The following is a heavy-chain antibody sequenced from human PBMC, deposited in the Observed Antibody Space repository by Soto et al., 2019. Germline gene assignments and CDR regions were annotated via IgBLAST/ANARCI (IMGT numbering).Heavy chain of an antibody. CDR1: GFTFSTYS. J-gene: IGHJ4*02. D-gene: IGHD5-12*01. CDR2: IGTAGDT. CDR3: ARWLRDYRFFDY. V-gene: IGHV3-13*04. Sequence: PGGSLRLSCAASGFTFSTYSMHWVRQATGKGLEWVSAIGTAGDTYYPGSVKGRFTISRENAKNSLYLQMNSLRAGDTAVYYCARWLRDYRFFDYWGQGTQVTVSS.